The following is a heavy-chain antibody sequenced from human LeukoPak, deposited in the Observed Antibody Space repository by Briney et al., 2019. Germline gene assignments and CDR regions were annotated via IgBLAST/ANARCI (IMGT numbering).Heavy chain of an antibody. CDR1: GFTFSTYW. Sequence: PGGSLRLSCATSGFTFSTYWMTWVRQAPGKGLEWVAVISYDGSNKYYADSVKGRFTISRDNSKNTLYLQMNSLRAEDTAVYYCACGITGTTGFDPWGQGTLVTVSS. CDR2: ISYDGSNK. CDR3: ACGITGTTGFDP. D-gene: IGHD1-7*01. V-gene: IGHV3-30-3*01. J-gene: IGHJ5*02.